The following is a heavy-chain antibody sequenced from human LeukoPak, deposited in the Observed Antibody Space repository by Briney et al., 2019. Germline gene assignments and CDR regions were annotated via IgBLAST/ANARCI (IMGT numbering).Heavy chain of an antibody. V-gene: IGHV3-23*01. J-gene: IGHJ3*02. CDR1: GFAFSSQA. Sequence: GGSLRLSCAASGFAFSSQAMGWVRQAPGKGLEWVSVISDSGSLTYYADSVKGRFTISRDNAKNTLYLQMNSLRAEDTAVYYCAREGNSGWRDDGFDIWGQGTMVTVSS. D-gene: IGHD6-19*01. CDR2: ISDSGSLT. CDR3: AREGNSGWRDDGFDI.